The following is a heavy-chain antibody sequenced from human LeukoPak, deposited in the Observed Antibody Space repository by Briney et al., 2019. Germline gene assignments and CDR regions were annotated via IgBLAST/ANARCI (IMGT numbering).Heavy chain of an antibody. CDR3: AKVKAYYYDSSGCLLDY. D-gene: IGHD3-22*01. CDR2: ISGSGGST. J-gene: IGHJ4*02. V-gene: IGHV3-23*01. CDR1: GFTFSSYA. Sequence: GGSLRLSCAVSGFTFSSYAMIWVRQAPGKGLEWVSVISGSGGSTYYADSVKGRFTISRDNSKNTLYLQMNSLRAEDTAVYYCAKVKAYYYDSSGCLLDYWGQGTLVTVSS.